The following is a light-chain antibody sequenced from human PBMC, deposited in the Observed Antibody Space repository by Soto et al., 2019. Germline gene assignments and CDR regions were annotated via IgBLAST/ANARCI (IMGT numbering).Light chain of an antibody. Sequence: SVLTQSPGTLSLSPGERATLSCRASQSVTYNYLAWYQQKPGQAPSLLIYDASARATGIPDRFSGSGSGTDFTLTISRLEAEDSAVYYCQQYGTSPQTFGQGTKVEIK. CDR1: QSVTYNY. CDR3: QQYGTSPQT. J-gene: IGKJ1*01. CDR2: DAS. V-gene: IGKV3-20*01.